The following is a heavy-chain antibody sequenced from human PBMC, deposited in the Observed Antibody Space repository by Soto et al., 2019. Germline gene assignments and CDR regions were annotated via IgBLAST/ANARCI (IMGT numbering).Heavy chain of an antibody. V-gene: IGHV4-30-2*01. CDR2: IYHSGST. J-gene: IGHJ4*02. CDR3: ARGPPFGY. Sequence: QLQLQESGSGLVKPSQTLSLTCAVSGGSISSGGYSWSWIRQPPGKGLEWIGYIYHSGSTYYNPSLXXXVXXSAARAKHQFSLKLSSVTAADTAVYYCARGPPFGYWGQGTLVTVSS. D-gene: IGHD3-10*01. CDR1: GGSISSGGYS.